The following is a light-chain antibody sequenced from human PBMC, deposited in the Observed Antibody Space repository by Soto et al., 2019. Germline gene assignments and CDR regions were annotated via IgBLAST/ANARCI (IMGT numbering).Light chain of an antibody. CDR3: QQYGISRYT. V-gene: IGKV3-20*01. CDR2: GAS. Sequence: EIVLTQSPGTLSLSPGERATLSCRASQSVSSSYLAWYQQRPGQAPRLLIYGASSRASDIPDRFSGSGSGTDFTLTISRLEPEDFAVYYCQQYGISRYTFGQGTKLEIK. CDR1: QSVSSSY. J-gene: IGKJ2*01.